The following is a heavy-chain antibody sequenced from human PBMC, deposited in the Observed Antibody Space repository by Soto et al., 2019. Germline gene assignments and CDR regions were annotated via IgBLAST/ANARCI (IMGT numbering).Heavy chain of an antibody. CDR2: ISYDGSNK. Sequence: QVQLVESGGGVVQPGRSLRLSCAASGFTFSSYGMHWVRQAPGKGLEWVAVISYDGSNKYYADSVKGRFTISRDNSKNTLDLRMNSLRAEDTAVYYCAKDRRVVAVAAPVDDWGQGTLVTVSS. CDR1: GFTFSSYG. V-gene: IGHV3-30*18. CDR3: AKDRRVVAVAAPVDD. D-gene: IGHD6-19*01. J-gene: IGHJ4*02.